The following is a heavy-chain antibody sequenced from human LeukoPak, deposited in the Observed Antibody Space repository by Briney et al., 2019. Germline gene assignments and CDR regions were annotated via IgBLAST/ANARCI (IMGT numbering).Heavy chain of an antibody. CDR1: GGSFSNYY. CDR3: ARRWNYGRNYYVDV. V-gene: IGHV4-34*01. Sequence: SETLSLTCAVYGGSFSNYYWSWIRQPPGKGLEWIGEINDSGRINYNPSLMSRVTISVDTSKNQFSLRLTSVTARDTAVYYCARRWNYGRNYYVDVWGKGATVSVSS. CDR2: INDSGRI. D-gene: IGHD1-7*01. J-gene: IGHJ6*03.